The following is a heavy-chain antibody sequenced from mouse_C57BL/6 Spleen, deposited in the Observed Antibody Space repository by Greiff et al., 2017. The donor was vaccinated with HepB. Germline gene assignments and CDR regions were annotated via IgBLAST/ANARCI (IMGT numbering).Heavy chain of an antibody. D-gene: IGHD2-1*01. Sequence: VQLQQPGAELVRPGSSVKLSCKASGYTFTSYWMHWVKQRPIQGLEWIGNIDPSDSETHYNQKFKDKATLTVDKSSSTAYMQLSSLTSEDSAVYYCAREGYGNYVGYFDVWGTGTTVTVSS. V-gene: IGHV1-52*01. CDR1: GYTFTSYW. CDR2: IDPSDSET. CDR3: AREGYGNYVGYFDV. J-gene: IGHJ1*03.